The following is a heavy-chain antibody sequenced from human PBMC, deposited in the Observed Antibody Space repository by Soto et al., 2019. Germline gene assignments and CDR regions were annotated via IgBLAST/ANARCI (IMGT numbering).Heavy chain of an antibody. CDR3: ARGKSRVTGTSTPIWFDP. V-gene: IGHV3-21*01. D-gene: IGHD1-7*01. Sequence: GSLRLSCAAYGFTFSSYIMNWIHQAPGKGREWASSISRSISYIYYADSVKGRVTSSRDNAKNSLYLQMNSLRAEDTAVYYCARGKSRVTGTSTPIWFDPWGRGTLVT. CDR2: ISRSISYI. CDR1: GFTFSSYI. J-gene: IGHJ5*02.